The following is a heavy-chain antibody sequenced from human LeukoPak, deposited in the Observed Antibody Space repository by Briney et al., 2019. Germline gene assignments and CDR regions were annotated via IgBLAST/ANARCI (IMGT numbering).Heavy chain of an antibody. CDR3: ARDNGYSSVLDY. V-gene: IGHV3-11*01. Sequence: GGSLRLSCAASGFTFSDCYMSWIRQAPGNGLEWVSYISSSGSAIYYADSVKGRFTISRDNAKNSLYLQMNSLRAEDTAVYYCARDNGYSSVLDYWGQGTLVTVSS. D-gene: IGHD6-19*01. CDR2: ISSSGSAI. CDR1: GFTFSDCY. J-gene: IGHJ4*02.